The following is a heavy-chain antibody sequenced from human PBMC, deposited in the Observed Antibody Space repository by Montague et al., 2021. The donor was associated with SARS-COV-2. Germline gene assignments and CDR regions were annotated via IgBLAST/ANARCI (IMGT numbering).Heavy chain of an antibody. CDR1: GEPISGFF. D-gene: IGHD2-15*01. Sequence: SETLSLTCSVSGEPISGFFWNWIRQPAGEGLEWIGRIYASGGTNYNPSLESRVTMSVDTSKNQFSLKVNSVTAADTAMYYCARGVVAAPPLVDYWGRGTLVTVSS. CDR2: IYASGGT. V-gene: IGHV4-4*07. CDR3: ARGVVAAPPLVDY. J-gene: IGHJ4*02.